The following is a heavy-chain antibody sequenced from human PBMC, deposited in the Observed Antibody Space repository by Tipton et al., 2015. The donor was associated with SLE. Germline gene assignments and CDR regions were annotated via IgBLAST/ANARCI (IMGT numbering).Heavy chain of an antibody. Sequence: TLSLTCTVSGGSISSGGYYWSWIRQHPGKGLEWIGYISYSGGTYYNPSLKSRVTISVDTSKNQFSLKLSSVTAADTAVYYCARRRTYYDFWSGYPGVRFDPWGQGTLVTVS. CDR2: ISYSGGT. V-gene: IGHV4-31*03. D-gene: IGHD3-3*01. J-gene: IGHJ5*02. CDR1: GGSISSGGYY. CDR3: ARRRTYYDFWSGYPGVRFDP.